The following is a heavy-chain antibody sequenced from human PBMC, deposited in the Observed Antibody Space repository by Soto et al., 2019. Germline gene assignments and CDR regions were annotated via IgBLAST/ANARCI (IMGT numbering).Heavy chain of an antibody. J-gene: IGHJ4*02. V-gene: IGHV1-3*01. Sequence: ASVKVSCKASGYTFTTYAIHWVRQAPGQRLEWMGWVNAENGDTKYSQKFQGRVTITVDTSATTAYMEMSSLRSEDTAVYYCARDIFGLLTLDVSDFWGQGTLVTVSS. D-gene: IGHD3-10*02. CDR1: GYTFTTYA. CDR3: ARDIFGLLTLDVSDF. CDR2: VNAENGDT.